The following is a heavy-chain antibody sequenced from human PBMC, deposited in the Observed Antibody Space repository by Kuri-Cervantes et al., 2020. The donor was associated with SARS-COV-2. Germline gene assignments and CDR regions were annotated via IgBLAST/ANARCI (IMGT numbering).Heavy chain of an antibody. CDR3: AKDQGDFWSGYPPGYYGMDV. Sequence: GESLKISCAASGFPFDNYAMTWVRQAPGKGLEWVSTISGRGDNTYFAASVKGRFTISRDNFMNMMFLQMSSLRADDTAVYYCAKDQGDFWSGYPPGYYGMDVWGQGTTVTVSS. CDR1: GFPFDNYA. D-gene: IGHD3-3*01. V-gene: IGHV3-23*01. CDR2: ISGRGDNT. J-gene: IGHJ6*02.